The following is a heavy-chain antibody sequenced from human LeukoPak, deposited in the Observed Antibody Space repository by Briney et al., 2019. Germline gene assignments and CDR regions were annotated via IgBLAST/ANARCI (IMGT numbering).Heavy chain of an antibody. V-gene: IGHV3-48*02. Sequence: GGSLRLCCAASGFTFSAYSMNWVRQAPGKGLEWVSSITGSSSTIFYADSVKGRFTVSRDNAKNSLYLQMNSLRDEDTAVYYCARYSGVNSALDYWGQGTLVTVSS. CDR3: ARYSGVNSALDY. CDR2: ITGSSSTI. CDR1: GFTFSAYS. J-gene: IGHJ4*02. D-gene: IGHD1-26*01.